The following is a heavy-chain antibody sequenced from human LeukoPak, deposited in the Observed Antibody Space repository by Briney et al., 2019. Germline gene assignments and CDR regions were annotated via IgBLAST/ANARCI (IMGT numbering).Heavy chain of an antibody. CDR3: ARGVGRYSGYDYYFDY. V-gene: IGHV3-21*06. CDR1: GFTFSSYS. CDR2: ISSTSSYI. Sequence: PGGSLRLSCAASGFTFSSYSINWVRQSPGKGLEWVSSISSTSSYIFYADSVKGRLTISRDNAKNSLYLQINSLRAEDTAVYYCARGVGRYSGYDYYFDYWGPGTLVTVSS. J-gene: IGHJ4*02. D-gene: IGHD5-12*01.